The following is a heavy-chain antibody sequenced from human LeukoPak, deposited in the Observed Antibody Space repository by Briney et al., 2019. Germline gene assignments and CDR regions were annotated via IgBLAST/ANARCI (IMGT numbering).Heavy chain of an antibody. D-gene: IGHD2-2*01. CDR3: AKDECRYSSTSCYSSFDY. CDR1: GFTFSSYA. CDR2: ISGSGGST. Sequence: PGGSLRLSCAASGFTFSSYAMSWVRQAPGKGLEWVSAISGSGGSTYYADSVKGRFTISRDNSKNTLYLQMNSLRAEDTAVYYCAKDECRYSSTSCYSSFDYWGQGTLVTVSS. J-gene: IGHJ4*02. V-gene: IGHV3-23*01.